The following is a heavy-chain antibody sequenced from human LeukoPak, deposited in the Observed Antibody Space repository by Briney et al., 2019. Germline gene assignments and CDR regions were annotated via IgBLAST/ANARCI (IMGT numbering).Heavy chain of an antibody. D-gene: IGHD4-23*01. V-gene: IGHV1-2*06. J-gene: IGHJ6*03. CDR2: INPNSGGT. CDR3: AREPNSGYYYMDV. Sequence: ASVKVSCKASGYTFTGYYMHWLRQAPGQGLEWMGRINPNSGGTNYAQKFQGRVTMTRDTSISTAYMELSRLRSDDTAVYYCAREPNSGYYYMDVWGKGTTVTVSS. CDR1: GYTFTGYY.